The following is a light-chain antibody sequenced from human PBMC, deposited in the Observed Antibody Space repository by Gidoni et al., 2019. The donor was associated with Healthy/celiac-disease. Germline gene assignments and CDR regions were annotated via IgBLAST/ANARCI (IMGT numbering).Light chain of an antibody. J-gene: IGKJ4*01. V-gene: IGKV1-39*01. CDR2: AAS. Sequence: DIQMTQSPSSLSASVADRVTITCRASQSISSYLNWYQQKPGKAPKLLIDAASSLQSGVPSRFSGSGSVTDFTLTISSLQPEDFATYYCQQSYRTPLTFXGXTKVEIK. CDR3: QQSYRTPLT. CDR1: QSISSY.